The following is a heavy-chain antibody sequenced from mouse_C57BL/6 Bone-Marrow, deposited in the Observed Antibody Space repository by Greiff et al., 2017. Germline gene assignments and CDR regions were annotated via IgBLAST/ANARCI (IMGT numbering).Heavy chain of an antibody. CDR1: GYTFTDYN. CDR2: INPNHGGT. D-gene: IGHD1-1*01. V-gene: IGHV1-18*01. J-gene: IGHJ4*01. Sequence: EVKLQESGPELVKPGASVKIPCKASGYTFTDYNMDWVKQSHGKSLEWIGDINPNHGGTIYNQKFKGKATLTVDKSSSTAYMELRSLTSEDTAVYYCALLRRYAMDYWGQGTSVTVSS. CDR3: ALLRRYAMDY.